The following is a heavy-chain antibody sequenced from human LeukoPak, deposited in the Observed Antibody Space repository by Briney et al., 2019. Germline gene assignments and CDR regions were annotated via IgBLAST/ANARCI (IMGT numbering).Heavy chain of an antibody. CDR2: INPNSGDT. Sequence: ASVKVSCKASGYTFTGYYMNWVRQAPGQGLEWMGWINPNSGDTNSAQKFQGRVTMTRDTSISTAYMELSRLRSDDTAVYYCAGVGYCSGGSCYSFDYWGQGTLVTVSS. D-gene: IGHD2-15*01. CDR1: GYTFTGYY. V-gene: IGHV1-2*02. CDR3: AGVGYCSGGSCYSFDY. J-gene: IGHJ4*02.